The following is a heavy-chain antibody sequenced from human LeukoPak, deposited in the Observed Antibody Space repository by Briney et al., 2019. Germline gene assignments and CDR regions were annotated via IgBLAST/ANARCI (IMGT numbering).Heavy chain of an antibody. CDR2: IYYSGST. D-gene: IGHD4-17*01. CDR3: AGIHDYGDYEDFDL. J-gene: IGHJ2*01. CDR1: GDPISNYF. Sequence: KPSETLSLTCTVSGDPISNYFWSWIRQPPGKGLEWIGYIYYSGSTNYTPSLKSRVTISVDTSKNQFSLKLSSVTAADTAVYYCAGIHDYGDYEDFDLWGRGTLVTVSS. V-gene: IGHV4-59*01.